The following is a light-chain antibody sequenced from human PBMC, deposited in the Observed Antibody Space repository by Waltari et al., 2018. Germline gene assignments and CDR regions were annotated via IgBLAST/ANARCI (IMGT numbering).Light chain of an antibody. J-gene: IGLJ2*01. CDR1: SSNIGNHF. CDR2: DNN. Sequence: QSVLTQPPSVSAAPGQRVPISCSGSSSNIGNHFVVWYQSLPGTAPKVLIYDNNKRPSGTPDRFSGSKSGTSATLGITGLQTGDEADYYCGTWDSSLSTVVFGGGTKVTVL. CDR3: GTWDSSLSTVV. V-gene: IGLV1-51*01.